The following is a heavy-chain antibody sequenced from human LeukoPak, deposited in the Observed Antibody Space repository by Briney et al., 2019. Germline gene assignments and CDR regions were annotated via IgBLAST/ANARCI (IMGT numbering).Heavy chain of an antibody. J-gene: IGHJ5*02. CDR3: ARDRTNWNGLEFDP. Sequence: PSETLSLTCTVSGNSISSGDNYWSWIRQPAGKGLEWIGRIYTSGSTNYNPSLKSRVTISVDTSKNQFSLKLSSVTAADTAVYYCARDRTNWNGLEFDPWGQGTLVTVSS. V-gene: IGHV4-61*02. CDR1: GNSISSGDNY. D-gene: IGHD1-20*01. CDR2: IYTSGST.